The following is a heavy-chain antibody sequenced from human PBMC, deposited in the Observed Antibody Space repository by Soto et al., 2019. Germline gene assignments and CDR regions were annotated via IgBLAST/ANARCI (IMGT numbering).Heavy chain of an antibody. CDR3: ARGRGAAADYFDF. J-gene: IGHJ4*02. CDR2: ISSSTSHT. CDR1: GFTFSDYY. Sequence: QVPLVESGGGLVKPGGSLRLSCAVSGFTFSDYYMTWIRQAPGKGLEWVSYISSSTSHTNYVDSVKGRFTISRDNAKNSLFLQMNSLRAEDTAVYYCARGRGAAADYFDFWGQGTLVTVSS. V-gene: IGHV3-11*05. D-gene: IGHD6-13*01.